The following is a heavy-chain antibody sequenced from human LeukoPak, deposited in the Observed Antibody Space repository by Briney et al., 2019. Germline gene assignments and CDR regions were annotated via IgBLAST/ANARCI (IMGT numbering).Heavy chain of an antibody. CDR1: GFTFSSYG. D-gene: IGHD2-15*01. CDR2: IRYDGSNK. Sequence: GGSLRLSCAASGFTFSSYGMHWVRQAPGKGLERVAFIRYDGSNKYYADSMKGRFTISRDNSKNTLYLQMNSLRAEDTAVYYCAKDQGSGGSYFDYWGQGTLVTVSS. J-gene: IGHJ4*02. V-gene: IGHV3-30*02. CDR3: AKDQGSGGSYFDY.